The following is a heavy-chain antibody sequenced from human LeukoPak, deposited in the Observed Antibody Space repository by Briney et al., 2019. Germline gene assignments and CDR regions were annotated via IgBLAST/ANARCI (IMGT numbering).Heavy chain of an antibody. CDR1: GFTVSSNY. CDR2: IYSCGST. Sequence: GGSLRLSCAASGFTVSSNYMSWVRQAPGKGLEWVSVIYSCGSTYYAASVKGRFTISRDNSKNTLYLQMNSLRAEDTAVYYCARETRGATPPFDPWGQGTLVTVSS. J-gene: IGHJ5*02. D-gene: IGHD1-26*01. CDR3: ARETRGATPPFDP. V-gene: IGHV3-66*01.